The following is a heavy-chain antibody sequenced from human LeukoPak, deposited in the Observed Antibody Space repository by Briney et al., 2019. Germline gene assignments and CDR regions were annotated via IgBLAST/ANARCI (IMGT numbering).Heavy chain of an antibody. D-gene: IGHD6-13*01. CDR2: ISWNSGSI. V-gene: IGHV3-9*01. J-gene: IGHJ6*02. CDR1: GFTFDDYA. CDR3: AKDLGLIAAAGTSGYYGMDV. Sequence: GRSLRLSCAASGFTFDDYAMRWVRQAPGKGLEWVSGISWNSGSIGYADSVKGRFTISRDNAKNSLYLQMNSLRAEDTALYYCAKDLGLIAAAGTSGYYGMDVWGQGTTVTVSS.